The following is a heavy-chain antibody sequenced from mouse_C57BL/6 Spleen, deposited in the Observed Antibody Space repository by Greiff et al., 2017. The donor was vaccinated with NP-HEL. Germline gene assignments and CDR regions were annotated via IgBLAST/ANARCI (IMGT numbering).Heavy chain of an antibody. CDR3: ARHYGKGYYAMDY. Sequence: LQQSGAELVRPGASVKMSCKASGYTFTSYNMHWVKQTPRQGLEWIGAIYPGNGDTSYNQKFKGKATLTVDTSSSKAYMQLSSLTSEDAAVYFCARHYGKGYYAMDYWGQGTSVTVSS. CDR1: GYTFTSYN. V-gene: IGHV1-12*01. J-gene: IGHJ4*01. D-gene: IGHD2-1*01. CDR2: IYPGNGDT.